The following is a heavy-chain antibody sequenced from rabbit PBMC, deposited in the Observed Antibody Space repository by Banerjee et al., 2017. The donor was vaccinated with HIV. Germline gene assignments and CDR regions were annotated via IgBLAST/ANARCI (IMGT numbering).Heavy chain of an antibody. D-gene: IGHD4-1*01. CDR2: INSSSGNT. J-gene: IGHJ4*01. V-gene: IGHV1S45*01. CDR1: GFDFSSYYM. CDR3: ARDLAGVIGWNFGL. Sequence: QEQLEESGGDLVKPEGSLTLTCTASGFDFSSYYMSWVRQAPGKGLEWIACINSSSGNTVYATWAKGRFTISKTSSTTVTLQMTSLTAADTATYFCARDLAGVIGWNFGLWGPGTLVTVS.